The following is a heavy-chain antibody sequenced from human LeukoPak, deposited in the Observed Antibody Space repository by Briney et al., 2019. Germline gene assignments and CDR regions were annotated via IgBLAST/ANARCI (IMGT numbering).Heavy chain of an antibody. J-gene: IGHJ4*02. Sequence: GGSLRLSCVVSGFSFRNYWMSWVRQTPGRGLQWVANINLDGTEKSYVDSVKGRFTISRDNAKNSLYLQMNSLRAEDTAIYYCAKYGGDLGVAFDNWGQGALVTVSS. V-gene: IGHV3-7*01. D-gene: IGHD4-23*01. CDR3: AKYGGDLGVAFDN. CDR1: GFSFRNYW. CDR2: INLDGTEK.